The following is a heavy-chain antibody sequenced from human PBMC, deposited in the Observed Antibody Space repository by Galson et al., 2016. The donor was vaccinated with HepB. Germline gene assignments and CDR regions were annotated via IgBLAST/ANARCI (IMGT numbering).Heavy chain of an antibody. J-gene: IGHJ3*02. CDR3: AGVGAYVWGTYRSPRAFDI. D-gene: IGHD3-16*02. V-gene: IGHV1-69*13. Sequence: SVKVSCKASGGTFSSYTISWVRQAPGQGLEWMGGIITISRTAKYAQTFQGRVTITADESTNTAYMEMSSLSSEDTALYYCAGVGAYVWGTYRSPRAFDIWGQGTMVTVS. CDR1: GGTFSSYT. CDR2: IITISRTA.